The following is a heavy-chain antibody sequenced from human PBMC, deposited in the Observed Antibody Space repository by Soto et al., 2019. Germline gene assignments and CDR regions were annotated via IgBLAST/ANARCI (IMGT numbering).Heavy chain of an antibody. Sequence: SETLSLTCTVSGDSISSYYWSWIRQPPGKGLEWIGHIYNSGSTNYNPSLKSRVTISVDTSKKQISLKLTSVTAADTAVYYCATYDYSNHYFDCWGQGTLVTSPQ. CDR1: GDSISSYY. V-gene: IGHV4-59*01. CDR2: IYNSGST. J-gene: IGHJ4*02. CDR3: ATYDYSNHYFDC. D-gene: IGHD4-4*01.